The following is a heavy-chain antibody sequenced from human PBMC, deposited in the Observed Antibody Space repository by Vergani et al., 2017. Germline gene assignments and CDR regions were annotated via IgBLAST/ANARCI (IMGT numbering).Heavy chain of an antibody. J-gene: IGHJ4*02. CDR1: GGSISSSSYY. Sequence: QLQLQESGPGLVKPSETLSLTCTVSGGSISSSSYYWSWIRQPAGKGLEWIGRIYTSGSTNYNPSLKSRVTISVDTSKNQFSLKLSSVTAADTAVYYCARDRAAAGTGYWGQGTLVTVSS. D-gene: IGHD6-13*01. CDR2: IYTSGST. V-gene: IGHV4-61*02. CDR3: ARDRAAAGTGY.